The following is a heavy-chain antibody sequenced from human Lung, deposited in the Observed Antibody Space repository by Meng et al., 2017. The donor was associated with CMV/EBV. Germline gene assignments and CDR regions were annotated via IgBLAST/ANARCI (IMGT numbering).Heavy chain of an antibody. D-gene: IGHD3-10*01. CDR1: GFTFSSYS. CDR2: ISSSSSYI. V-gene: IGHV3-21*01. J-gene: IGHJ4*02. CDR3: ARDREVRNFDY. Sequence: EVQLVESGGGLVKPGWSLRLSCAASGFTFSSYSMHWVRQAPGKGLEWVSSISSSSSYIYYADSVKGRFTISRDNAKNSLYLQMNSLRAEDTAVYYCARDREVRNFDYWGQGTLVTVSS.